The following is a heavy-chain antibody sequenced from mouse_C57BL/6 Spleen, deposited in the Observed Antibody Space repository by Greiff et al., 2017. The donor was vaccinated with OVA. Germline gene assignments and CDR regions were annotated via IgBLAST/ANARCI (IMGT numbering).Heavy chain of an antibody. CDR1: GYTFTDYE. Sequence: QVQLKESGAELVRPGASVTLSCKASGYTFTDYEMHWVKQTPVHGLEWIGAIDPETGGNAYNQKFKGKAILTADKSSSTAYMELRSLTAEDSAVYYCTRKTTVVEFDYWGQGTTLTVSS. CDR3: TRKTTVVEFDY. J-gene: IGHJ2*01. V-gene: IGHV1-15*01. CDR2: IDPETGGN. D-gene: IGHD1-1*01.